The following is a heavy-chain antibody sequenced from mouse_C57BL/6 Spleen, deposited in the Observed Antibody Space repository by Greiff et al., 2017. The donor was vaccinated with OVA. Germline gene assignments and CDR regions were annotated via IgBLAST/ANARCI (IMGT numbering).Heavy chain of an antibody. J-gene: IGHJ2*01. Sequence: EVQVVESGGGLVQPGGSLKLSCAASGFTFSDYYMYWVRQTPEKRLEWVAYISNGGGSTYYPDTVKGRFTISRDNAKNTLYLQMSRLKSEDTAMYYCARHYGNYLDYWGQGTTLTVSS. D-gene: IGHD2-1*01. V-gene: IGHV5-12*01. CDR1: GFTFSDYY. CDR3: ARHYGNYLDY. CDR2: ISNGGGST.